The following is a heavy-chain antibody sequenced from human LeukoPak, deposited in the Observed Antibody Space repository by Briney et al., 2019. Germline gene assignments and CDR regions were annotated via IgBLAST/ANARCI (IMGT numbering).Heavy chain of an antibody. CDR2: INHSGST. CDR3: ARLRRYCSGGSCYSHFDL. Sequence: PSETLSLTCAVYGGSLSGYYWSWIRQPPGKGLEWIGEINHSGSTNYNPSLKSRVTISVDTSKNQFSLKLSSVTAADTAVYYCARLRRYCSGGSCYSHFDLWGRGTLVTVSS. D-gene: IGHD2-15*01. V-gene: IGHV4-34*01. CDR1: GGSLSGYY. J-gene: IGHJ2*01.